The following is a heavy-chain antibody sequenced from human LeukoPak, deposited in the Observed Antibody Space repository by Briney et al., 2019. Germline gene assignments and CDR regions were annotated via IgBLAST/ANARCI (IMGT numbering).Heavy chain of an antibody. CDR3: ARDGQQLAHFDY. D-gene: IGHD6-13*01. V-gene: IGHV1-18*01. J-gene: IGHJ4*02. Sequence: ASVKVSCKASGGTSSSYAISWVRQAPGQGLEWMGWISAYNGNTNYAQKLQGRVTMTTDTSTSTAYMELRSLRSEDTAVYYCARDGQQLAHFDYWGQGTLVTVSS. CDR2: ISAYNGNT. CDR1: GGTSSSYA.